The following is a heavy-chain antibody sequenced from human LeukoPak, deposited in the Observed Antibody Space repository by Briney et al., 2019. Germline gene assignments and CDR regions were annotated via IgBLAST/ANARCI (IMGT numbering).Heavy chain of an antibody. CDR1: GFTFSSYS. J-gene: IGHJ5*02. CDR2: ISSSSSYI. Sequence: GGSLRLSCAASGFTFSSYSMNWVRQAPGKGLGWVSSISSSSSYIYYADSVKGRFTISRDNAKNSLYLQMNSLRAEDTAVYYCARGRHDYGDYAGNWFDPWGQGTLVTVSS. V-gene: IGHV3-21*01. D-gene: IGHD4-17*01. CDR3: ARGRHDYGDYAGNWFDP.